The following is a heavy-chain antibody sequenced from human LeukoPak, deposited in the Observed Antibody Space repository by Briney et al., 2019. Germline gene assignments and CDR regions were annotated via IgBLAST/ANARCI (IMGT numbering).Heavy chain of an antibody. Sequence: GESLQISCKGSGYDFTSNWIGWVRQMPGKGVGWMGIIYPGDSDTRYGPSFQGQVIISTDKSINTAYLQWSSLKASDTAMYFCTIRYSGSYNDYWGQGTLVTVSS. J-gene: IGHJ4*02. CDR3: TIRYSGSYNDY. V-gene: IGHV5-51*01. CDR1: GYDFTSNW. CDR2: IYPGDSDT. D-gene: IGHD1-26*01.